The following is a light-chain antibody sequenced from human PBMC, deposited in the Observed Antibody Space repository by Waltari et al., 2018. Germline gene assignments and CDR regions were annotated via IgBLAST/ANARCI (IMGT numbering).Light chain of an antibody. CDR2: EAT. CDR3: CSYADSNTWV. CDR1: SSDFGNYNL. V-gene: IGLV2-23*01. Sequence: HSALTQPAAVSGSPGQSITISCTGTSSDFGNYNLVSWYQRHPGKPPKLIIYEATKRPSDISNHFSASKSGNTASLTISGLQAEDEADYFCCSYADSNTWVFGGGTRLTVL. J-gene: IGLJ3*02.